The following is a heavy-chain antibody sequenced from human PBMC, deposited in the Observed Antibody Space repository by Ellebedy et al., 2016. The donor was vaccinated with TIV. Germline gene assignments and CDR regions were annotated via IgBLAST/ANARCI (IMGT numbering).Heavy chain of an antibody. V-gene: IGHV3-7*01. J-gene: IGHJ6*02. CDR3: ARVRPYGMDV. CDR2: INPDGSKK. Sequence: GESLKISCAASGFTFSSYGMHWVRQAPGKGLEWVAFINPDGSKKYYADSVKGRFTISRDSAKNSLYLQMNTLGGEDTAVYYCARVRPYGMDVWGQGTTVTVSS. CDR1: GFTFSSYG.